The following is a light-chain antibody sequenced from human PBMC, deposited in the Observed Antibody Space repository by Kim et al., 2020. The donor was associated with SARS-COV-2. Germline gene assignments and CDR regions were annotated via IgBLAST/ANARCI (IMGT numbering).Light chain of an antibody. CDR3: QQYDAPPFT. CDR1: ENVSDY. CDR2: DAA. J-gene: IGKJ5*01. V-gene: IGKV1-33*01. Sequence: ASVGDRVTITCQASENVSDYFNWYQQKPGEAPKVLIRDAANLESGVPSRFSRGGYGTEFSLTISSVQPEDIGTYYCQQYDAPPFTFGQGTRLEIK.